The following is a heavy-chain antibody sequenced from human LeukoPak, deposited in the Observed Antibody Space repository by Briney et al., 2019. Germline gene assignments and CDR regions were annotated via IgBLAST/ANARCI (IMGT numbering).Heavy chain of an antibody. CDR1: GFTFSDYY. D-gene: IGHD2-8*02. V-gene: IGHV3-11*01. CDR2: ISSSGSTI. Sequence: GGSLRLSCAASGFTFSDYYMSWIRQAPGKGLEWVSYISSSGSTIYYADSVKGRFTISRDNAKNSLYLQMNSLRAEDTAMYYCARVVPGPSDTGWFDPWGQGTLVTVSS. CDR3: ARVVPGPSDTGWFDP. J-gene: IGHJ5*02.